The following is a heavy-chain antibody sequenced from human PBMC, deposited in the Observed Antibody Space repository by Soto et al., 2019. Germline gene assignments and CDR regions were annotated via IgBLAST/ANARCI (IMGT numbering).Heavy chain of an antibody. CDR1: GFTFSSYA. CDR3: AKALRFRYDILTGFDY. CDR2: ISGSGGST. J-gene: IGHJ4*02. V-gene: IGHV3-23*01. Sequence: GSLRLSCAASGFTFSSYAMSWVRQAPGKGLEWVSAISGSGGSTYYADSVKGRFTISRDNSKNTLYLQMNSLRAEDTAVYYCAKALRFRYDILTGFDYWGQGTLVTVSS. D-gene: IGHD3-9*01.